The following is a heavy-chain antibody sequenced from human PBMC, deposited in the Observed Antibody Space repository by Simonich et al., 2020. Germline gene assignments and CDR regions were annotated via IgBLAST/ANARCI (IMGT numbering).Heavy chain of an antibody. Sequence: EVQLVESGGGLVQPGGSLRLSCAASGFTFSSYWMSWVRQAPGKGREWLVNIKQDGIEKYYVDSVKGRFTISRDNAKNSLYLQMNSLRAEDTAEYYCARDGLGTAYYYYMDVWGKGTTVTVSS. J-gene: IGHJ6*03. D-gene: IGHD7-27*01. V-gene: IGHV3-7*01. CDR3: ARDGLGTAYYYYMDV. CDR2: IKQDGIEK. CDR1: GFTFSSYW.